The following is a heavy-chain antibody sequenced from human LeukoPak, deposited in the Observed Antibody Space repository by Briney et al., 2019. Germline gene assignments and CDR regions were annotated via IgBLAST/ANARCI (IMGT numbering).Heavy chain of an antibody. CDR2: IYYSGST. V-gene: IGHV4-59*12. CDR3: ARSERRGWYFDL. D-gene: IGHD1-26*01. CDR1: GGSISSYY. Sequence: SETLSLTCTVSGGSISSYYWSWIRQPPGKGLEWIGYIYYSGSTNYNPSLKSRVTISVDTSKNQFSLKLSSVTATDTAVYYCARSERRGWYFDLWGRGSRVTVSS. J-gene: IGHJ2*01.